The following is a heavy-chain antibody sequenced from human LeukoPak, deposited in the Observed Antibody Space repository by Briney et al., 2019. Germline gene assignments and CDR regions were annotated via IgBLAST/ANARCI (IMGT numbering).Heavy chain of an antibody. J-gene: IGHJ4*02. Sequence: GSLRLSCAASGVTSNYMTWVRQAPGKGLEWVSVIYTGGTTYYADSVKGRFTISRDNSKSTLFVYLQMNSLRTEDTALYYCAGGGEAARSLAYWGQGALVTVSS. CDR1: GVTSNY. D-gene: IGHD6-6*01. V-gene: IGHV3-66*02. CDR2: IYTGGTT. CDR3: AGGGEAARSLAY.